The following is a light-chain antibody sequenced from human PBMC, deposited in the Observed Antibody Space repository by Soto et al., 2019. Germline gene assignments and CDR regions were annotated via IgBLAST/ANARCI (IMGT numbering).Light chain of an antibody. CDR3: CSYAGDKSWV. CDR1: SGDVENYDL. CDR2: GVT. J-gene: IGLJ3*02. V-gene: IGLV2-23*02. Sequence: QSVLTQPASVSGSPGQSITVSCTGTSGDVENYDLFSWYQQHTGQAPKVLIYGVTKRPSGVSNRFSGSKSGNTDSLTSSGLQAEDEAEYYCCSYAGDKSWVFGGGTQLT.